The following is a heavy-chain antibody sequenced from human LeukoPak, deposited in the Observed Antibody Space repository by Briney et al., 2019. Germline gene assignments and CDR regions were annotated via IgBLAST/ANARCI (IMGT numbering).Heavy chain of an antibody. CDR1: GFTFSSYA. Sequence: GGSLRLSCAASGFTFSSYAMSWVRHAPGKGLEWVSAISGSGGSTYYADSVKGRFTISRDNSKNTLYLQMNSLRAEDTAVYYCAKSQAYCGGDCSWSPFDYWGQGTLVTVSS. D-gene: IGHD2-21*02. J-gene: IGHJ4*02. CDR3: AKSQAYCGGDCSWSPFDY. V-gene: IGHV3-23*01. CDR2: ISGSGGST.